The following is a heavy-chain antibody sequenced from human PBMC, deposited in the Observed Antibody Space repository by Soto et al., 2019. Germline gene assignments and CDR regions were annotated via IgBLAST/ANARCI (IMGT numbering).Heavy chain of an antibody. CDR2: ISYDGSNQ. Sequence: GGSLRLSSAASGFTFNIYGIDRVRQAADKGLEWVALISYDGSNQYYADSVKGRFTISRDNSKNTLFLQMNSLRADDTAVYYCAKDQASGQGSFDSWGQGTLVTVSS. CDR1: GFTFNIYG. V-gene: IGHV3-30*18. CDR3: AKDQASGQGSFDS. J-gene: IGHJ4*02.